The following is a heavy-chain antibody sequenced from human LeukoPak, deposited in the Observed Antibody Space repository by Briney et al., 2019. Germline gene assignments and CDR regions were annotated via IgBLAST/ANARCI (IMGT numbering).Heavy chain of an antibody. V-gene: IGHV3-23*01. CDR1: GFTFSNYA. D-gene: IGHD3-10*01. J-gene: IGHJ5*02. CDR2: IGGSGGST. CDR3: AKDRGTERVDWFAT. Sequence: PGGSLRLSCAASGFTFSNYAMSWVRQAPGKGLEWVSSIGGSGGSTYYADSVKGRFTISRDDSKNTLYLQMNSLRVEDTAVYYCAKDRGTERVDWFATWGQGTLVTVSS.